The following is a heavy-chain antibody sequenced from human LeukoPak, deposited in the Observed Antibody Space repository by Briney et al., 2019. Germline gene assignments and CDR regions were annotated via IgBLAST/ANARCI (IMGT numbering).Heavy chain of an antibody. V-gene: IGHV1-8*03. D-gene: IGHD3-22*01. CDR2: VNPKSGNR. Sequence: ASVKVSCKASGYNFGDYDINWVRQATGQGLEWMGWVNPKSGNRGYAQKFQGRVNITRDTSMSTAYMELSSLTSEDTAMYWCARGYYDSSGYDPGLGYWGQGTLVTVSS. J-gene: IGHJ4*02. CDR3: ARGYYDSSGYDPGLGY. CDR1: GYNFGDYD.